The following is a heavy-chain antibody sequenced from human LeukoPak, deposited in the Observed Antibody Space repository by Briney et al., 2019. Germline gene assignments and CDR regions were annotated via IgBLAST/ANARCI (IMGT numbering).Heavy chain of an antibody. CDR2: IYYSGST. Sequence: SETLSLTCTVSGGSISSSSYYWGWIRQPPGKGLEWIGSIYYSGSTYYNPSHKSRVTISVDTSKNQFSLKLSSVTAADTAVYYSARLVIYSSGFIKGFDYWGQGTLVTVSS. V-gene: IGHV4-39*01. D-gene: IGHD3-22*01. J-gene: IGHJ4*02. CDR1: GGSISSSSYY. CDR3: ARLVIYSSGFIKGFDY.